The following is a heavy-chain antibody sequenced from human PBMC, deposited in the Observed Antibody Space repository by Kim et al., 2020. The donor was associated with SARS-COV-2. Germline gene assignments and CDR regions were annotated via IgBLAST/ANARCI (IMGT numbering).Heavy chain of an antibody. CDR2: IIPIFGTA. CDR1: GGTFSSYA. V-gene: IGHV1-69*13. Sequence: SVKVSCKASGGTFSSYAISWVRQAPGQGLEWMGGIIPIFGTANYAQKFQGRVTITADESTSTAYMELSSLRSEDTAVYYCARSTVAGTRSYYYGMDVWGQGTTVTVSS. J-gene: IGHJ6*02. CDR3: ARSTVAGTRSYYYGMDV. D-gene: IGHD6-19*01.